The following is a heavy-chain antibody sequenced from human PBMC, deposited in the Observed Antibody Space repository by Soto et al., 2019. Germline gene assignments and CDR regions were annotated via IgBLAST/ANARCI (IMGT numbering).Heavy chain of an antibody. V-gene: IGHV4-34*01. D-gene: IGHD4-17*01. CDR2: INHSGST. CDR1: GGSFSGYY. CDR3: ARAQGGDYLPTVSRNWFDP. J-gene: IGHJ5*02. Sequence: SETLSLTCAVYGGSFSGYYWSWIRQPPGKGLEWIGEINHSGSTNYNPSLKSRVTISVDTSKNQFSLKLSSVTAADTAVYYCARAQGGDYLPTVSRNWFDPWGQAPLVTVSS.